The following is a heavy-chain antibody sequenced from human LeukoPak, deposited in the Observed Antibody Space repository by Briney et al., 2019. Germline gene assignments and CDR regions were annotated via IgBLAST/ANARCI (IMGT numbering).Heavy chain of an antibody. V-gene: IGHV3-30*04. Sequence: PGRSQRLSCAASGFTFNSYAIHWVRQAPGKGLEWVAVISYDGSNKYYADSVKGRFTISRDNSKNTLYLQLNSLRPEDTAVYYCARDQLAYSGYDTLFDYWGQGTLVTVSS. D-gene: IGHD5-12*01. CDR2: ISYDGSNK. J-gene: IGHJ4*02. CDR1: GFTFNSYA. CDR3: ARDQLAYSGYDTLFDY.